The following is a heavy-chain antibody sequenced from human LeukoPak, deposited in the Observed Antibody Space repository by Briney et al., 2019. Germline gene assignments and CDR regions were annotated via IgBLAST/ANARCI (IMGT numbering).Heavy chain of an antibody. J-gene: IGHJ4*02. CDR1: GGSISSSIYY. V-gene: IGHV4-39*01. CDR3: ASPTTIAAAGYPADY. Sequence: SETLSLTCTVSGGSISSSIYYWGWIRQPPGKGLEWIGSIYYSGSTYYNPSLKSRVTISVDTSKNQFSLKLSSVTAADTAVYYCASPTTIAAAGYPADYWGQGNLVTVSS. D-gene: IGHD6-13*01. CDR2: IYYSGST.